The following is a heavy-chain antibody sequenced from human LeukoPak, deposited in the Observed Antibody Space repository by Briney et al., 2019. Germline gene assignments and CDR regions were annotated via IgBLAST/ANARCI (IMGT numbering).Heavy chain of an antibody. CDR1: GGSISSGTYY. CDR2: IYTSGST. V-gene: IGHV4-61*02. Sequence: PSETLSLTCTVSGGSISSGTYYWNWLRQPAGMGLEWIGRIYTSGSTNYNPSRKSRVTISVDTSKNQFSLKLTSVTAADTAMYYCARDPYDTSANDAFDIWGQGTMVSVSS. CDR3: ARDPYDTSANDAFDI. J-gene: IGHJ3*02. D-gene: IGHD3-22*01.